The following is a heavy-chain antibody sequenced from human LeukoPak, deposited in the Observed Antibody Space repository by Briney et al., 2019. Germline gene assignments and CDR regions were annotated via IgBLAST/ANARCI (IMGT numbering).Heavy chain of an antibody. V-gene: IGHV3-33*08. D-gene: IGHD1-26*01. J-gene: IGHJ4*02. CDR2: IRYDGRHT. CDR1: GFTFSYD. Sequence: PGGSLRLTCGASGFTFSYDMHWVRRAPGKGLEWVAGIRYDGRHTYHADSVKGRFTISRDNSKNTLYLQMNSLRAEDTAVYYCARGSGRYNDYWGQGTLVTVSS. CDR3: ARGSGRYNDY.